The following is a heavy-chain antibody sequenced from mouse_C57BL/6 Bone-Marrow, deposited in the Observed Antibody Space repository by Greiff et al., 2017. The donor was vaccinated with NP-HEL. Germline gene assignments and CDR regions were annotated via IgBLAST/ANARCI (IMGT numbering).Heavy chain of an antibody. CDR2: IHPSDSGT. J-gene: IGHJ3*01. CDR1: GYTFTSYW. V-gene: IGHV1-74*01. Sequence: QVQLQQPGAELVKPGASVKVSCKASGYTFTSYWMHWVKQSPGQGLEWIGRIHPSDSGTNYNQKFKGKATLTVDKSSSTAYMQLSSLTSADSAVYYCAIPIYYYGSSYTWFAYWGQGTLVPVSA. D-gene: IGHD1-1*01. CDR3: AIPIYYYGSSYTWFAY.